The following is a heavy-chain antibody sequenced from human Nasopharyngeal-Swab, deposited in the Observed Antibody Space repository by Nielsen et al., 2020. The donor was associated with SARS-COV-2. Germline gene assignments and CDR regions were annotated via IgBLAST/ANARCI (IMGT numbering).Heavy chain of an antibody. V-gene: IGHV6-1*01. CDR3: ASFAQGSPSLY. CDR2: TYYRSQWYN. CDR1: GDSVSSTIAA. J-gene: IGHJ4*02. Sequence: SQTLSLTCAISGDSVSSTIAAWHWIRQSPSRGLEWLGRTYYRSQWYNDYAVSVRSRITFSPDISKNQFSLHLNSVTPEDTAVYYCASFAQGSPSLYWGQGILVTVSS.